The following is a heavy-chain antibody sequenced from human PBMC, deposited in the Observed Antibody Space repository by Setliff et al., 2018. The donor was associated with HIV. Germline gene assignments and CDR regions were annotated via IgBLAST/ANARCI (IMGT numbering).Heavy chain of an antibody. CDR1: GGSISSSSHY. D-gene: IGHD3-3*01. V-gene: IGHV4-61*09. J-gene: IGHJ6*03. CDR2: IYTSGST. Sequence: SETLSLTCTVSGGSISSSSHYWSWIRQPPGKGLEWIGHIYTSGSTNYNPSLKSRVTMSVGTSKNQFSLKLSSVTAADTAVYYCARCYYNFWSGYPLDYMDVWGKGTTVTVSS. CDR3: ARCYYNFWSGYPLDYMDV.